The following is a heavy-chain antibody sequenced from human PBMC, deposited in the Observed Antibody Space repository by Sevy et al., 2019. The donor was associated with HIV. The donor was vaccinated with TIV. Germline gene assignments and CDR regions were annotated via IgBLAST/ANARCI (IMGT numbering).Heavy chain of an antibody. Sequence: GGSLRLSCAASGFTFSDYYMSWIRQAPGKGLEWVSYISSSGSTIYYADSVKGRFTISRDNAKNSLYLQMNSLRAEDTAVYYCARDFGEDTYYYYMDVWGKGTTVTVSS. J-gene: IGHJ6*03. CDR1: GFTFSDYY. CDR3: ARDFGEDTYYYYMDV. V-gene: IGHV3-11*04. CDR2: ISSSGSTI. D-gene: IGHD3-10*01.